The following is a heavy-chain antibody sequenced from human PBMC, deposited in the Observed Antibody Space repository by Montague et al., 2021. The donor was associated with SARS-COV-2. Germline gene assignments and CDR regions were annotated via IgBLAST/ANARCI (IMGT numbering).Heavy chain of an antibody. CDR3: VRGGACSGGKCNGGARD. D-gene: IGHD2-15*01. CDR2: ISSSSSPI. Sequence: SLRLSCAASGFPFSNSAMNWVRQSPGMGLEWVSFISSSSSPIYYADSLKGRFTISRDNAKNSLYLQMNSLRVEDTAVYYCVRGGACSGGKCNGGARDWGQGTLVTVSS. CDR1: GFPFSNSA. J-gene: IGHJ4*02. V-gene: IGHV3-21*01.